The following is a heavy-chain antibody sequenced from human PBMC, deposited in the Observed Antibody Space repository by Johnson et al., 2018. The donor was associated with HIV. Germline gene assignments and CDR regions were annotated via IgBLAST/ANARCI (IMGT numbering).Heavy chain of an antibody. CDR2: INSDGSST. CDR3: ARNSGNGLVLRGDAFDM. CDR1: GFTFSSYW. D-gene: IGHD2-8*01. V-gene: IGHV3-74*02. J-gene: IGHJ3*02. Sequence: EKLVESGGGLVQPGGSLRLSCAASGFTFSSYWMHWVRQAPGKGLVWVSRINSDGSSTSYADSVKGRFTISRDNAKNTLYLQMNSLRPEDTAVYYCARNSGNGLVLRGDAFDMWGQGTMVTVSS.